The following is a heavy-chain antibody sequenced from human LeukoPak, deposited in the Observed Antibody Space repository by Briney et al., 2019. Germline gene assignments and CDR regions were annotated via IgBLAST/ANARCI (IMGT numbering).Heavy chain of an antibody. Sequence: GGSLRLSCAASGFTFSSYAMSWVRQTPGKGLEWVAVISDSGGSKHYADSVKGRFTISRDKSKNTLYLQVNSLRAEDTAVYYCAKLQGVAAAGHPYFDYWGQGTLVTVSS. D-gene: IGHD6-13*01. J-gene: IGHJ4*02. CDR2: ISDSGGSK. CDR3: AKLQGVAAAGHPYFDY. CDR1: GFTFSSYA. V-gene: IGHV3-23*01.